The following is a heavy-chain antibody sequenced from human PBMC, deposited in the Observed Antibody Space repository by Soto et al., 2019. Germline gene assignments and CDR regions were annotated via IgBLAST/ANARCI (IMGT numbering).Heavy chain of an antibody. CDR2: IYYTGGA. CDR3: ARGFTMLRGVMDS. D-gene: IGHD3-10*01. V-gene: IGHV4-31*03. Sequence: QVQLQESGPGLVKPSQTLALTCTVSGGSISGGGDYWTWIRQHPGKGLEWIGHIYYTGGAQYNPSLKSRAILSRDKAKSQFSLNLTSVSSADTDVYYCARGFTMLRGVMDSWGQGTLVTVSS. CDR1: GGSISGGGDY. J-gene: IGHJ4*02.